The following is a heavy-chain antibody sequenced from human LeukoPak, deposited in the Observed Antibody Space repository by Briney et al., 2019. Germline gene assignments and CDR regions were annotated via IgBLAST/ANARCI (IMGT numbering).Heavy chain of an antibody. CDR1: GGSISSSSSY. CDR3: ARSGGSYRRGGFDY. Sequence: SETLSLTCTVSGGSISSSSSYWGWIRQPPGKGLEWIGSIYYSGSTYYNPSLKSRVTISVDTSKNQFSLKLSSVTAADTAVYYCARSGGSYRRGGFDYWGQGTLVTVSS. J-gene: IGHJ4*02. V-gene: IGHV4-39*01. CDR2: IYYSGST. D-gene: IGHD1-26*01.